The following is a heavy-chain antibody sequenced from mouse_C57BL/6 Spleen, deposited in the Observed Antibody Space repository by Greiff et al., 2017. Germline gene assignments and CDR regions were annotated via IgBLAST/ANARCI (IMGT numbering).Heavy chain of an antibody. CDR2: ISYDGSN. V-gene: IGHV3-6*01. J-gene: IGHJ4*01. D-gene: IGHD1-1*01. CDR1: GYSITSGYY. CDR3: ARRGYYGSISTATDAMDY. Sequence: EVQLQQSGPGLVKPSQSLSLTCSVTGYSITSGYYWNWIRQFPGNKLEWMGYISYDGSNNYNPSLKNRISITRDTSKNQFFLKLNSVTTEDTATYYCARRGYYGSISTATDAMDYWGQGTSVTVSS.